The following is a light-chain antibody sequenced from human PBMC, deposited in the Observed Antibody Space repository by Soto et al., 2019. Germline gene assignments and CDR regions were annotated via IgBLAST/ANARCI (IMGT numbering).Light chain of an antibody. V-gene: IGLV2-14*01. CDR3: SSYTSSSTYV. Sequence: QSVLTQPASVSGSPGQSITISCTGTRSDVGGYNYVYWHQQHPGKAPKLMIYDVTNRPSGVSDRFSGSKSGNTASLTISGLQAEDEADYDCSSYTSSSTYVFGAGTKVTVL. J-gene: IGLJ1*01. CDR1: RSDVGGYNY. CDR2: DVT.